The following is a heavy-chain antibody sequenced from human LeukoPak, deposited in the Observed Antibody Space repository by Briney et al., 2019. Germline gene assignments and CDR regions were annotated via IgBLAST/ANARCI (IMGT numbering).Heavy chain of an antibody. J-gene: IGHJ4*02. CDR1: GGTFSSYA. V-gene: IGHV1-69*04. CDR3: ASLKISSGCC. CDR2: IIPILGIA. D-gene: IGHD6-19*01. Sequence: SVKVSCKASGGTFSSYAISWVRQAPGQGLEWMGRIIPILGIANYAQKFQGRVTITADKSTSTAYMELSSLRSEGTAVYYCASLKISSGCCWGQGTLVTVSS.